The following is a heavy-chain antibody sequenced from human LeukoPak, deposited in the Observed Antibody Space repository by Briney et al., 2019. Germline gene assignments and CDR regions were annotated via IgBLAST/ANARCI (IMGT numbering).Heavy chain of an antibody. CDR3: ARKNGSSWDY. D-gene: IGHD6-6*01. CDR1: GFTFSSYS. Sequence: GGSLRLSCAASGFTFSSYSMNWVRQAPGKGLEWVSYISSSIISTIYYADSVKGRFTISRDNAKNSPYLQMNSLRAEDTAVYYCARKNGSSWDYWGQGTLVTVSS. CDR2: ISSSIISTI. V-gene: IGHV3-48*01. J-gene: IGHJ4*02.